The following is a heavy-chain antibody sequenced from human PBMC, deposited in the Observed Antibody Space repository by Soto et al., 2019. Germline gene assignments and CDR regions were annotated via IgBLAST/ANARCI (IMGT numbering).Heavy chain of an antibody. D-gene: IGHD2-8*01. CDR2: IAVGSGYT. CDR1: GFTFTSSA. Sequence: ASVKVSCXASGFTFTSSAFQWVRQARGQRLEWIGWIAVGSGYTNYAQRFQDRVTLTRDMSTATTYMELSRLTSEDTAIYYCAADATAWQQMVPSDYWGQGTLVTVSS. J-gene: IGHJ4*02. CDR3: AADATAWQQMVPSDY. V-gene: IGHV1-58*01.